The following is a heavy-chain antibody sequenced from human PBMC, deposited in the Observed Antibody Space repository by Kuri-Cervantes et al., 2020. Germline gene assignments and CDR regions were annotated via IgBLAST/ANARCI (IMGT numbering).Heavy chain of an antibody. J-gene: IGHJ4*02. V-gene: IGHV3-21*06. CDR1: GFTFLKYS. D-gene: IGHD3-3*01. CDR3: ARDVTRFGVVTRYFHS. Sequence: GESLKISCAASGFTFLKYSMNWVRQAPGKGLEWVSSISSSSRYIYYADSVKGRFTISSDNANNSLFLQMNSLRADDTAVYYCARDVTRFGVVTRYFHSWGQGNLGNRLL. CDR2: ISSSSRYI.